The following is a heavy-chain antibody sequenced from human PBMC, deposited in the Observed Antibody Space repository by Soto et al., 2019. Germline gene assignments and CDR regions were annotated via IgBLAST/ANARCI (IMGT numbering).Heavy chain of an antibody. D-gene: IGHD3-22*01. V-gene: IGHV3-30-3*01. Sequence: GGSLRLSCAASGFTFSSYAMHWVRQAPGKGLEWVAVISYDGSNKYYADSVKGRFTISRDNSKNTLYLQMNSLRAEDTAVYYCARNPVLGDSSGYYYTLPASPWGQGTLVTSPQ. J-gene: IGHJ4*02. CDR2: ISYDGSNK. CDR3: ARNPVLGDSSGYYYTLPASP. CDR1: GFTFSSYA.